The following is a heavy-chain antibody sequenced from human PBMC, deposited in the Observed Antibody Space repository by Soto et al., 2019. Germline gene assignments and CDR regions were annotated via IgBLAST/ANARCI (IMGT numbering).Heavy chain of an antibody. D-gene: IGHD3-9*01. CDR3: ARQSYSSSSGSGQYYDILTGSEFDY. CDR1: GYSFTSYW. Sequence: PGESLKISCKGSGYSFTSYWIGWVRQMPGKGLEWMGIIYPGDSDTRYSPSFQGQVTISADKSISTAYLQWSSLKASDTAMYYCARQSYSSSSGSGQYYDILTGSEFDYWGQGTLVTVSS. V-gene: IGHV5-51*01. J-gene: IGHJ4*02. CDR2: IYPGDSDT.